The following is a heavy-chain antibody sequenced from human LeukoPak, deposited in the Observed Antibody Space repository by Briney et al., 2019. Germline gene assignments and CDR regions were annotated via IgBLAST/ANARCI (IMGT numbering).Heavy chain of an antibody. Sequence: SETLSLTCTVSGGSISRGGYYWSWIRQPPGKGLEWIGYIYYSGSTNYNPSLKSRVTISVATSKNQFSLKLSSVTAADTAVYYCARIEMATIGAAFDIWGQGTMVTVSS. CDR3: ARIEMATIGAAFDI. V-gene: IGHV4-61*08. D-gene: IGHD5-24*01. CDR1: GGSISRGGYY. J-gene: IGHJ3*02. CDR2: IYYSGST.